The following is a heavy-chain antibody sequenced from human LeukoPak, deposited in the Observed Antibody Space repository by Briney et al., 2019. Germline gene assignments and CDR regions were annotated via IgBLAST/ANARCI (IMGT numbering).Heavy chain of an antibody. CDR2: INTNTGNP. D-gene: IGHD7-27*01. V-gene: IGHV7-4-1*02. Sequence: ASVKVSCKASGYTFSRYAVHWVRQTPGQGLEWMGWINTNTGNPTHAQGFTGRFVFSSDTSVNTAYLQISSLKAEDTAVYFCARDIPNWATDVWGQGTTVTVSS. CDR1: GYTFSRYA. CDR3: ARDIPNWATDV. J-gene: IGHJ6*02.